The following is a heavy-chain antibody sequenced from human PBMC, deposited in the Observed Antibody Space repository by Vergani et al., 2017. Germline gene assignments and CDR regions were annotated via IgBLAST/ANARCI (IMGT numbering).Heavy chain of an antibody. CDR2: FRFDGSNK. V-gene: IGHV3-30*02. Sequence: QVQLVESGGGVVQPGGPLSLSGEASGLTFVRNGIHWFRQAPGKGLQWVAFFRFDGSNKYYVDSVKGRFTISRDNSKNTLYLQMNSLRAEDTAVYYCARLYYDSSGYYDRLGGGDYWGQGTLVTVSS. CDR1: GLTFVRNG. CDR3: ARLYYDSSGYYDRLGGGDY. J-gene: IGHJ4*02. D-gene: IGHD3-22*01.